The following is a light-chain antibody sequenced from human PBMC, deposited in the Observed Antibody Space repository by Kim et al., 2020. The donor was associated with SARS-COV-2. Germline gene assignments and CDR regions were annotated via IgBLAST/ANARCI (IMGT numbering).Light chain of an antibody. Sequence: GPGVTLSCTGSSSNVVAVYDVHWYQQLPGTAPTVLIYGNIHRPSGVPDRFSGSKSGTSASLAISGLLAEDEADYYCQSYDNSLSWVFGGGTKLTVL. CDR1: SSNVVAVYD. J-gene: IGLJ3*02. V-gene: IGLV1-40*01. CDR2: GNI. CDR3: QSYDNSLSWV.